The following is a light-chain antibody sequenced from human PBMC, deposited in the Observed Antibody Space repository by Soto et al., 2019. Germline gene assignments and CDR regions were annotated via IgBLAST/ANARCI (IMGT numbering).Light chain of an antibody. CDR3: SSSTSSSPLYV. Sequence: QSVLTQPASVSGSPGQSITISCTGTSSDVGGYNYVSWYQQHPGKAPKLMIYEVSNRPSGVSNRFSGSKSGNTASLTISGLQAEDEADYYCSSSTSSSPLYVFGTGTKGTVL. V-gene: IGLV2-14*01. CDR1: SSDVGGYNY. CDR2: EVS. J-gene: IGLJ1*01.